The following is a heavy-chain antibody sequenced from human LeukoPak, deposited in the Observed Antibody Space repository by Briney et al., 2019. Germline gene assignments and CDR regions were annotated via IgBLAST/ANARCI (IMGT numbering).Heavy chain of an antibody. Sequence: PGGSLRLSCAASGFTFSSYEMNWVRQAPGKGLEWVSYISSSGSTIYYADSVKGRFTISRDNPKNSLYLQMNSLRAEDTAVYYCARDGNSGYDPDAFDIWGQGTMVTVSS. V-gene: IGHV3-48*03. CDR2: ISSSGSTI. CDR1: GFTFSSYE. D-gene: IGHD5-12*01. J-gene: IGHJ3*02. CDR3: ARDGNSGYDPDAFDI.